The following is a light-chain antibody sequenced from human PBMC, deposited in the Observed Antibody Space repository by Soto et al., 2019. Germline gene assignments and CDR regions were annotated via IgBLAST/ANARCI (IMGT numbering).Light chain of an antibody. Sequence: DIPMTQSPSSLSASVGDIVTITCRASQSISSYLNWYQQKPGKAPKLLIYDASSLQSGVPSRFSGSGSGTEFTLTISSLQPDDVGTYYCQEYNSYTGTLGPGTKVDIK. J-gene: IGKJ1*01. CDR3: QEYNSYTGT. CDR2: DAS. V-gene: IGKV1-5*01. CDR1: QSISSY.